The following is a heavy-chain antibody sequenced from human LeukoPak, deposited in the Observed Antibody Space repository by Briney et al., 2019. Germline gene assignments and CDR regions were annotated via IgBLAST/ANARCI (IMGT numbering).Heavy chain of an antibody. CDR2: MNPNSGNT. J-gene: IGHJ5*02. D-gene: IGHD3-22*01. CDR1: GYTFTSYD. Sequence: ASVKVSCKASGYTFTSYDINWVRQATGQGLEWMGWMNPNSGNTGYAQKFQGRVTITRNTSISAAYMELSSLRSEDTAVYYCAREVSLYYYDSSGASTGWFDPWGQGTLVTVSS. V-gene: IGHV1-8*03. CDR3: AREVSLYYYDSSGASTGWFDP.